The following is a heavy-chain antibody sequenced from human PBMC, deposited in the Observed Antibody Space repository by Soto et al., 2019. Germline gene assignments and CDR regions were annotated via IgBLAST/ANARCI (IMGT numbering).Heavy chain of an antibody. CDR3: AHSKTWVECFEY. J-gene: IGHJ4*01. D-gene: IGHD1-26*01. V-gene: IGHV2-5*02. CDR1: GFSLSTNGVG. CDR2: IYWDDDK. Sequence: KESGPTLVKPTQTLTLTCTFSGFSLSTNGVGVGWIRQPPGKALEWLALIYWDDDKHYSPALKNRLTVTKDSSKKQVVLTMTNMDPVDTATYFCAHSKTWVECFEYWGQGALVTVSS.